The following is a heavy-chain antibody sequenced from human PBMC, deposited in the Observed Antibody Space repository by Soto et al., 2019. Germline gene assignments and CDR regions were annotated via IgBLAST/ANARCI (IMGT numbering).Heavy chain of an antibody. D-gene: IGHD3-10*01. J-gene: IGHJ4*02. CDR1: GGTFSSYT. V-gene: IGHV1-69*02. CDR3: ARGGVTMIRYVRDPEDC. CDR2: IIPILGIA. Sequence: QVQLVQSGAEVKKPGSSVKVSCKASGGTFSSYTISWVRQAPGQGLEWMGRIIPILGIANYAQKFQGRVTITADKSTSTAYMELSSLRSEDTAVYYCARGGVTMIRYVRDPEDCWGQGTLVTVSS.